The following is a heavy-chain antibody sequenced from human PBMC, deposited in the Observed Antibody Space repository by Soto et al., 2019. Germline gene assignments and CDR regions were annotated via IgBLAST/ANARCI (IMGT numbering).Heavy chain of an antibody. CDR2: ISHDGTNK. J-gene: IGHJ6*02. D-gene: IGHD3-22*01. V-gene: IGHV3-30-3*01. Sequence: QVQLVESGGGVVQPGRSLRLSCAASGFSFSTYAMHWVRQAPGKGLEWVAVISHDGTNKYYAESVKGRFTISRDNSKNTLYLQMNSLRAEDSSVYYCARDYYDTSGYTIYYYYGMDVWGQGTSVTVSS. CDR3: ARDYYDTSGYTIYYYYGMDV. CDR1: GFSFSTYA.